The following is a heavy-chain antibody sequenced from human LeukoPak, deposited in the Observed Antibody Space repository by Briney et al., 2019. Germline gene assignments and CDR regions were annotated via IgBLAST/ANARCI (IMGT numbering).Heavy chain of an antibody. V-gene: IGHV3-74*01. J-gene: IGHJ6*04. CDR1: GSTFSSYW. CDR3: VRGQLERPFDFYYGMDV. CDR2: INGDESRT. Sequence: GGSLRLSCAASGSTFSSYWMHRVRQGPGKGLVWVARINGDESRTTYADSVRDRFTISRDNAKNTLYLQMNSLRAEDTAVYYCVRGQLERPFDFYYGMDVWGKGTTVTVSS. D-gene: IGHD1-1*01.